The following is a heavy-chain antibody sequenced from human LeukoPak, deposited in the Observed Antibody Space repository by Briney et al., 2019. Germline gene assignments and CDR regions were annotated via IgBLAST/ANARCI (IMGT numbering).Heavy chain of an antibody. D-gene: IGHD5-24*01. V-gene: IGHV4-38-2*01. CDR3: ARRLQHTWFDP. J-gene: IGHJ5*02. CDR2: IYHSGST. CDR1: GYSISSGYY. Sequence: KPSETLSLTCAVSGYSISSGYYWGWIRQPPGKGLEWIGSIYHSGSTYYNPSLKSRVTISGDTSKNQFSLKLSSVTAADTAVYYCARRLQHTWFDPWGQGTLVTVSS.